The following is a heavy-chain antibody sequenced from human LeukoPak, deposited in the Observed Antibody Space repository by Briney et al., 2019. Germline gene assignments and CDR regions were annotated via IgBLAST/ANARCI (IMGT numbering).Heavy chain of an antibody. CDR3: ARVGWTTVTTRDAFDI. D-gene: IGHD4-17*01. CDR1: GFTVSSNY. V-gene: IGHV3-66*01. Sequence: PGGSLRFSGAASGFTVSSNYMSWVRQAPGKGLEWVSVIYSGGSTYYADSVKGRFTISRDNSKNTLYLQMNSLRAEDTAVYYCARVGWTTVTTRDAFDIWGQGTMVTVSS. CDR2: IYSGGST. J-gene: IGHJ3*02.